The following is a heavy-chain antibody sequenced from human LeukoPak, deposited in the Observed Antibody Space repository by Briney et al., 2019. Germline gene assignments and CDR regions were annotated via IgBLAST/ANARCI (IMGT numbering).Heavy chain of an antibody. CDR1: GFTLSSNY. CDR3: ARDRDGYNYFDY. V-gene: IGHV3-53*01. CDR2: IYSGGST. J-gene: IGHJ4*02. D-gene: IGHD5-24*01. Sequence: PGGSLRLSCAASGFTLSSNYMSWVRQAPGKGLEWVSVIYSGGSTYYADSVKGRFTISRDNSKNTLYLQMNSLRAEDTAVYYCARDRDGYNYFDYWGQGTLVTVSS.